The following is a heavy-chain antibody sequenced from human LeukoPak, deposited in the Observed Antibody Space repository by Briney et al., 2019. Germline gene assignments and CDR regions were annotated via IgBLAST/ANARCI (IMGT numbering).Heavy chain of an antibody. CDR1: GFTFSSYW. CDR3: ARVPRRITMIVVVIGNRFYFDY. J-gene: IGHJ4*02. CDR2: IKQAGSEK. D-gene: IGHD3-22*01. Sequence: GGSLRLSCAASGFTFSSYWMSWVRQAPGKGLEGVANIKQAGSEKYYVDSVKGRFTISRDNAKNSLYLQMNSLRAEDTAVYYCARVPRRITMIVVVIGNRFYFDYWGQGTLVTVSS. V-gene: IGHV3-7*01.